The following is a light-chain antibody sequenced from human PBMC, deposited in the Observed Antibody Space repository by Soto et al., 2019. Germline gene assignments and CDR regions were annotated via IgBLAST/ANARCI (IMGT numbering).Light chain of an antibody. V-gene: IGKV3-11*01. CDR2: EGS. CDR1: QSVSSY. Sequence: DIVLTQSPATLSLSPGQTATLSCRASQSVSSYLAWYQQKAGQAPRLLIYEGSNRATGIPTRFSGSGSGTDFTLTISGLEPKDFAVYYCQQRNNWPWTFGQGTKVDI. CDR3: QQRNNWPWT. J-gene: IGKJ1*01.